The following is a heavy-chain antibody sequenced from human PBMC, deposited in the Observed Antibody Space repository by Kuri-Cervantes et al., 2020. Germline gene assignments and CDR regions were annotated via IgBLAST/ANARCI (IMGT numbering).Heavy chain of an antibody. CDR3: ARELSDYDSYGWYLDL. J-gene: IGHJ2*01. V-gene: IGHV3-13*01. D-gene: IGHD3-22*01. CDR2: IGAGGDT. CDR1: GFTFSSYA. Sequence: LSLTCAASGFTFSSYAMSWVRQAPGKGLEWVSAIGAGGDTYYPGSVKGRFTISRDNAKNSLYLQMNSLRAGDTAVYYCARELSDYDSYGWYLDLWGRGTLVTVSS.